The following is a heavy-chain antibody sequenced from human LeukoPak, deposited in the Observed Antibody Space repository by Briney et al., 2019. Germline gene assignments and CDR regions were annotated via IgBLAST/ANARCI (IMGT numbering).Heavy chain of an antibody. CDR2: IKSKTDGGTT. CDR3: TTELGGYFDY. D-gene: IGHD3-16*01. CDR1: GFTFGTYS. V-gene: IGHV3-15*01. J-gene: IGHJ4*02. Sequence: GGSLRLSCAASGFTFGTYSMSWVRQAPGKGLEWVGRIKSKTDGGTTDYAAPVKGRFTISRDDSKNTLYLQMNSLKTEDTAVYYCTTELGGYFDYWGQGTLVTVSS.